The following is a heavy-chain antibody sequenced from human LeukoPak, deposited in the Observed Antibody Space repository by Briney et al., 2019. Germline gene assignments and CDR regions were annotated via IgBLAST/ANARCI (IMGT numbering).Heavy chain of an antibody. CDR3: AKDLHYYGPGSSPQY. CDR2: ISYDGSTK. V-gene: IGHV3-30*18. CDR1: GFTFSNYA. D-gene: IGHD3-10*01. J-gene: IGHJ4*02. Sequence: PGRSLRLSCEASGFTFSNYAMHWVRRAPGKGLGWVALISYDGSTKQYADSVKRRFTISRDNSKNTLSLQINSLRSEDTAVYNCAKDLHYYGPGSSPQYWGQGTLVTVSS.